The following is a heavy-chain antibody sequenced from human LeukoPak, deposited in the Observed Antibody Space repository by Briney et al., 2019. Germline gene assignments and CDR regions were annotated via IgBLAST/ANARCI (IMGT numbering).Heavy chain of an antibody. Sequence: GGSLRLSCAASGFTVSRNYMSWVRQAPGKGLEWVSLIYSGGSTYYADSVKGRFTLSRDNSKNTLYLQMNSLGAEDTAVYYCAKGPSIAARPGYFDLWGRGTLVTVSS. J-gene: IGHJ2*01. V-gene: IGHV3-53*01. CDR1: GFTVSRNY. D-gene: IGHD6-6*01. CDR2: IYSGGST. CDR3: AKGPSIAARPGYFDL.